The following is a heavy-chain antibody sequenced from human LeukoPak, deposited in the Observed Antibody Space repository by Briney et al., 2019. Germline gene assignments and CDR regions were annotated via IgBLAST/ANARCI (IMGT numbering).Heavy chain of an antibody. CDR2: INHNGNVN. V-gene: IGHV3-7*03. J-gene: IGHJ6*02. CDR1: GFTFSSYW. CDR3: ARGGGLDV. Sequence: GGSLRLSCAASGFTFSSYWMNWARQAPGKGLEWVASINHNGNVNYYVDSVKGRFTISRDNAENSLYLQMSNLRAEDTVVYFCARGGGLDVWGQGATVTVSS. D-gene: IGHD3-16*01.